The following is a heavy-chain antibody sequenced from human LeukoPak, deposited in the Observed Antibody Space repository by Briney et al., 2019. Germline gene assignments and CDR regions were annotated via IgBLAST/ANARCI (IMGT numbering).Heavy chain of an antibody. Sequence: KPSETLSLTCAVSGYSISSGYYWGWIRQPPGKGLDWIGSIYHSGSTYYNPSLKSRVTISVDTSKNQFSLKLSSVTAADTAVYYCARHPMVRGVIIKFDPWGQGTLVTVSS. D-gene: IGHD3-10*01. CDR3: ARHPMVRGVIIKFDP. V-gene: IGHV4-38-2*01. CDR1: GYSISSGYY. J-gene: IGHJ5*02. CDR2: IYHSGST.